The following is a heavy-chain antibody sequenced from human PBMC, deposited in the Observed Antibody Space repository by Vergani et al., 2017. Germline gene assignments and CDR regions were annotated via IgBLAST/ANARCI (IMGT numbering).Heavy chain of an antibody. D-gene: IGHD3-16*01. CDR3: ARDWAGPTRVSDD. CDR1: GGSLSSYY. J-gene: IGHJ4*02. CDR2: IYYSGST. V-gene: IGHV4-59*01. Sequence: QVQLQESGPGLVKPSETLSLTCTVSGGSLSSYYWSWIRQPPGKGLEWIGDIYYSGSTNYNPSLKSRVTISVDTSKNQYSLKLSSVTAADTAVCYCARDWAGPTRVSDDWGQGTLVTVSS.